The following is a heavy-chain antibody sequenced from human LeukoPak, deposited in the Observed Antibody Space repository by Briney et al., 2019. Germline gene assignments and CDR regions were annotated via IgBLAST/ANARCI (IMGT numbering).Heavy chain of an antibody. Sequence: GASVKVSCKASGYTFTSYSINWVRQAPGQGLEWMGWISAYNGNTKYAQKLQGRVTMTTDTSTGTAYMELRSLRSDDTAVYYCARGLGGSGSYFLTFDYWGQGTLVTVSS. CDR1: GYTFTSYS. D-gene: IGHD1-26*01. CDR2: ISAYNGNT. V-gene: IGHV1-18*01. J-gene: IGHJ4*02. CDR3: ARGLGGSGSYFLTFDY.